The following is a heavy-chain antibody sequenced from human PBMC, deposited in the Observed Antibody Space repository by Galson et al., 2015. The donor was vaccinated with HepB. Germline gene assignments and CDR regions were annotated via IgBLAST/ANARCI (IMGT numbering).Heavy chain of an antibody. Sequence: SLRLSCAASGFTFSGSAIHWVRQTSGKGLEWVGRIGSKANNYATAYAASVKGRFNISRDDSKNTAFLQMNTLKTEDTAVHYCALLGDLSCYTSAWGQGTLVTVSS. D-gene: IGHD3-16*02. V-gene: IGHV3-73*01. CDR2: IGSKANNYAT. CDR1: GFTFSGSA. J-gene: IGHJ5*02. CDR3: ALLGDLSCYTSA.